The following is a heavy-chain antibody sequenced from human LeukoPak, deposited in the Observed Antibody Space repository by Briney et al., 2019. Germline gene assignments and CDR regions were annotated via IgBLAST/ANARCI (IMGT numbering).Heavy chain of an antibody. D-gene: IGHD2-2*01. CDR2: ISSSSTI. J-gene: IGHJ6*03. Sequence: GGSLRLSCAASGFTFSSYSMNWVRQAPGKGLEWVSYISSSSTIYYADSVKGRFTISRDNAKNSLYLQMNSLRAEDTAVYYCARDGVVVPPPQPYYMDVWGKGTTVTVSS. CDR1: GFTFSSYS. V-gene: IGHV3-48*01. CDR3: ARDGVVVPPPQPYYMDV.